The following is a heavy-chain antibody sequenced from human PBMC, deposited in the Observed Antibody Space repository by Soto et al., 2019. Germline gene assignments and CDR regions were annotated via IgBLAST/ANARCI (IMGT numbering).Heavy chain of an antibody. CDR1: GFTFDDYT. V-gene: IGHV3-43*01. Sequence: GGSLRLSCAASGFTFDDYTMHWVRQAPGKGLEWVSLISWDGGSTYYADSVKGRFTISRDNSKNSLYLQMNSLRTEDTALYYCAKDDGRRDGYNWAGLGIDYWGQGTLVTVSS. CDR2: ISWDGGST. CDR3: AKDDGRRDGYNWAGLGIDY. D-gene: IGHD5-12*01. J-gene: IGHJ4*02.